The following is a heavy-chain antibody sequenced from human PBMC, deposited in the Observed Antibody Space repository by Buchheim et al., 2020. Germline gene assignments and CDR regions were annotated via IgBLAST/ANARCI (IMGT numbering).Heavy chain of an antibody. J-gene: IGHJ6*02. CDR2: IIPIFGTA. V-gene: IGHV1-69*06. D-gene: IGHD3-10*01. CDR1: GGTFSSYA. CDR3: ATRITMVRGVIGYYGMDV. Sequence: QVQLVQSGAEVKKPGASVKVSCKASGGTFSSYAISWVRQAPGQGLEWMGGIIPIFGTANYAQKFQGRATITADKSTSPAYMELSSLRSEDTAVYYCATRITMVRGVIGYYGMDVWGQGTT.